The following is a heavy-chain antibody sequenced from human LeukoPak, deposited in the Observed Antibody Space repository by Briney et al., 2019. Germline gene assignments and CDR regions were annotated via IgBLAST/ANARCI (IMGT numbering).Heavy chain of an antibody. V-gene: IGHV2-5*02. Sequence: SGPTLVKPTQTLTLTCTFSGFSLSTSGVGVGWIRQPPGKALEWLALIYWVDDKRYSPSLKSSLNITKDTTKTQVVLTMTNMDPVDTATYYCAHRREEYDSSGSSFDYWGQGTLVTVSS. CDR3: AHRREEYDSSGSSFDY. CDR1: GFSLSTSGVG. CDR2: IYWVDDK. J-gene: IGHJ4*02. D-gene: IGHD3-22*01.